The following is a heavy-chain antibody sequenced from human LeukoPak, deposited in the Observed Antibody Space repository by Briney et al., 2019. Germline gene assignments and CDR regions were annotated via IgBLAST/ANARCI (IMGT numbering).Heavy chain of an antibody. D-gene: IGHD6-19*01. Sequence: SVKVSCKASGGTFTSYAISWVRQAPGQGREWMGGIIPIFGTANYAQKFQGRVTIPADKSTSTAYMELSSLRSEDTAVYYCVLAVAGKGGDYWGQGTLVTVSS. CDR2: IIPIFGTA. J-gene: IGHJ4*02. V-gene: IGHV1-69*06. CDR3: VLAVAGKGGDY. CDR1: GGTFTSYA.